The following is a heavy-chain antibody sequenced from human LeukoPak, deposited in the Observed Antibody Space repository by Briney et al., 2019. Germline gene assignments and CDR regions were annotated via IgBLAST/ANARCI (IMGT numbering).Heavy chain of an antibody. CDR1: GFTFRSYD. D-gene: IGHD6-19*01. CDR2: VGISGDT. CDR3: VRGGIQVSGIDEIDY. V-gene: IGHV3-13*01. Sequence: GGSLRLSCAASGFTFRSYDMHWVRQVTGKGLEWVSAVGISGDTYYAGSVKGRFTISRENTKNSLYLQMNSLTAGDTAVYYCVRGGIQVSGIDEIDYWGQGTLVTVSS. J-gene: IGHJ4*02.